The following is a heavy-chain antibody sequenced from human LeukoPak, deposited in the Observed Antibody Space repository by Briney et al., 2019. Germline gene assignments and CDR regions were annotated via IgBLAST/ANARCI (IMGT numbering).Heavy chain of an antibody. CDR2: IKEDGSEK. J-gene: IGHJ4*02. CDR3: ARTIRGY. D-gene: IGHD3-10*01. V-gene: IGHV3-7*01. CDR1: GFTFSNYW. Sequence: PGGSLRLSCIASGFTFSNYWMRWVRQAPGKGLEWVANIKEDGSEKYYVDSVRGRFTISRDNAKNSLYLQMNSLRAEDTAVYYCARTIRGYWGQGTLVTVSS.